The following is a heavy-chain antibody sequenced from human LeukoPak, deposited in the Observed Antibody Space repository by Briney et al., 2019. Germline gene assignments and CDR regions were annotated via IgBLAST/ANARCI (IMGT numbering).Heavy chain of an antibody. CDR3: ARGSWYDILTGYYLDY. CDR2: ISSSGSTI. D-gene: IGHD3-9*01. V-gene: IGHV3-11*01. J-gene: IGHJ4*02. Sequence: SGGSLRLSCAASGFTFSDYYMSWIRQAPGKGLEWVSYISSSGSTIYYADSVKGRFTISRDNAKNSLYLQMNSPRAEDTAVYYCARGSWYDILTGYYLDYWGQGTLVTVSS. CDR1: GFTFSDYY.